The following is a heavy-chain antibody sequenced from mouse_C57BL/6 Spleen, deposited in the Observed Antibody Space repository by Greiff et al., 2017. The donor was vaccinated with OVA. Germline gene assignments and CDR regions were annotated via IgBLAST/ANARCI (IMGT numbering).Heavy chain of an antibody. Sequence: QVHVKQPGAELVRPGSSVKLSCKASGYTFTSYWMHWVKQRPIQGLEWIGNIDPSDSETHYNQKFKDKATLTVDKSSSTAYMQLSSLTSEDSAVYYCAREGDGNYENAMDYWGQGTSVTVSS. CDR3: AREGDGNYENAMDY. CDR1: GYTFTSYW. CDR2: IDPSDSET. D-gene: IGHD2-1*01. J-gene: IGHJ4*01. V-gene: IGHV1-52*01.